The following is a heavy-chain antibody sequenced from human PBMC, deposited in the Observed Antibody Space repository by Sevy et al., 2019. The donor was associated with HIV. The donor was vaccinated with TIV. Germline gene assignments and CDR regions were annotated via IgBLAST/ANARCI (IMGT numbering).Heavy chain of an antibody. CDR1: GFTFRSYG. CDR3: AKNHDDFWSGYYF. Sequence: GGSLRLSCAASGFTFRSYGMHWVRQAPGKGLEWVAVISYDGSNKYYADSVKGRFTISRDNSKNTLYLQMNSLRAEDRAVYYCAKNHDDFWSGYYFGGQGTLVTVSS. V-gene: IGHV3-30*18. D-gene: IGHD3-3*01. J-gene: IGHJ4*02. CDR2: ISYDGSNK.